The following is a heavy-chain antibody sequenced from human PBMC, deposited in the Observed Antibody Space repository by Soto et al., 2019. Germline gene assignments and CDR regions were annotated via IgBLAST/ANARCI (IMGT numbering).Heavy chain of an antibody. CDR2: IVPILGTA. D-gene: IGHD3-22*01. CDR3: ARGGDYYDRRGYYGPHAVDI. V-gene: IGHV1-69*13. CDR1: GGTFRSSA. J-gene: IGHJ3*02. Sequence: VMVFCKAAGGTFRSSASSWVRQGPGQGLEWMGGIVPILGTANYAQKFQGIVTVTVDESTSTAYVGVSSLSFEVTAVYYCARGGDYYDRRGYYGPHAVDIWGQGTMVTVSS.